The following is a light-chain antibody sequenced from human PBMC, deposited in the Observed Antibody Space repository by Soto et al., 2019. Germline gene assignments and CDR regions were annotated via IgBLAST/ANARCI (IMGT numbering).Light chain of an antibody. CDR2: DAS. CDR1: HTIYTW. CDR3: QHYSTSPWT. Sequence: DIQMTQSPSTLSASVGDRVTITCRASHTIYTWLAWYQQKPGKAPKLLIYDASSLESGVPSRFSGSGSGTEFTLTISSLQPDDFATFYCQHYSTSPWTFGQGTKVEIK. V-gene: IGKV1-5*01. J-gene: IGKJ1*01.